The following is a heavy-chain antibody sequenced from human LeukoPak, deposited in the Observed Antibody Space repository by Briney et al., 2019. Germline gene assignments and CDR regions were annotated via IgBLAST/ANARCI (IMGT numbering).Heavy chain of an antibody. Sequence: ASVKVSSKASGYTFTSYGISWVRQAPGQGLEWMGWISAYNGNTNYAQKLQGRVTMTTDTSTSTAYMELRSLRSDDTAVYYCATVPAAITPGDYWGQGTLVTASS. CDR3: ATVPAAITPGDY. J-gene: IGHJ4*02. CDR2: ISAYNGNT. V-gene: IGHV1-18*01. D-gene: IGHD2-2*01. CDR1: GYTFTSYG.